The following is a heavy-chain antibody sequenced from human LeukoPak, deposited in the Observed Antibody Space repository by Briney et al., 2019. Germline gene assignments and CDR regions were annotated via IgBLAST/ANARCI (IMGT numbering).Heavy chain of an antibody. J-gene: IGHJ3*02. Sequence: ASVKVSCKASGYTFTSYAMNWVRQAPGQGLEWMGWINTNTGNPTYAQGFTGRFVFSLDTSVSTAYLQFSSLKAEDTAVYYCARDMRYYYGSGSPPDAFDIWGQGTMVTVSS. D-gene: IGHD3-10*01. CDR1: GYTFTSYA. CDR3: ARDMRYYYGSGSPPDAFDI. CDR2: INTNTGNP. V-gene: IGHV7-4-1*02.